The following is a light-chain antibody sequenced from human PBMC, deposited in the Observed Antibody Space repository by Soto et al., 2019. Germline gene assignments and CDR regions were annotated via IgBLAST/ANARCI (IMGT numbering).Light chain of an antibody. V-gene: IGLV2-14*02. CDR2: EVS. J-gene: IGLJ3*02. CDR3: SSYTSSSTRV. CDR1: SSDVGSYNL. Sequence: QSALTQPASVSGSPGQSITISCTGTSSDVGSYNLVSWYQQHPDKAPKLMIYEVSNRPSGVSNRFSGSKSGNTASLTISGLQAEDEADYYCSSYTSSSTRVFGGGTKLTVL.